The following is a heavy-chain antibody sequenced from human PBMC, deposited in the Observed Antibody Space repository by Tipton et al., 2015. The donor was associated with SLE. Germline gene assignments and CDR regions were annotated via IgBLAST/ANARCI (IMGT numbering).Heavy chain of an antibody. CDR1: GGSISSYY. CDR2: IYYSGST. J-gene: IGHJ5*02. V-gene: IGHV4-59*12. D-gene: IGHD3-22*01. CDR3: ARAIGSGYYYRTNNWFDP. Sequence: TLSLTCTVSGGSISSYYWSWIRQPPGKGLEWIGYIYYSGSTNYNPSLKSRVTISVDTSKNQFSLRLRSVTAADTAVYYCARAIGSGYYYRTNNWFDPWGQGTLVTVSS.